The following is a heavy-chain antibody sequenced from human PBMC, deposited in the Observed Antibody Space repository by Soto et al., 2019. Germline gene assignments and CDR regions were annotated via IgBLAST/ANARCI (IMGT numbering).Heavy chain of an antibody. J-gene: IGHJ4*02. D-gene: IGHD2-2*01. V-gene: IGHV3-33*01. CDR2: IWYDGSNK. Sequence: GGSLRLSCAASGFTFSSYGMHWVRQAPGKGLEWVAVIWYDGSNKYYADSVKGRFAISRDNSKNTLYLQMNSLRAEDTAVYYCARGRIGYCSSTSCSIADYWGQGTLVTVSS. CDR1: GFTFSSYG. CDR3: ARGRIGYCSSTSCSIADY.